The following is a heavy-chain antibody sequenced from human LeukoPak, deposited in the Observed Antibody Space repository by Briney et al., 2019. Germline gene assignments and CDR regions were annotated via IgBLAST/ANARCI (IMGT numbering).Heavy chain of an antibody. Sequence: GGSLRLSCAASGFTVSSNYMNWVRQAPGEGLEWVSYISSSGSTIYYAHPVKGRFTISRDNAKNSLYLQMNSLRAEDTAVYYCAELGITMIGGVWGKGTTVTMSS. D-gene: IGHD3-10*02. CDR2: ISSSGSTI. V-gene: IGHV3-48*03. CDR1: GFTVSSNY. CDR3: AELGITMIGGV. J-gene: IGHJ6*04.